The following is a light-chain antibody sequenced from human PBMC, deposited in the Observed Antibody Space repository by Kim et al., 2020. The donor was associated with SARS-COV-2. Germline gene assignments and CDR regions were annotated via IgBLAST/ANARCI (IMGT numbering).Light chain of an antibody. CDR1: QSVSSSS. CDR2: GAS. J-gene: IGKJ1*01. Sequence: IVLTQSPGTLSLSPGERATLSCRASQSVSSSSLAWYQQKPGQAPRLLIYGASSRATGIPDRFSGSGSGTDFTLTISRLEPEDFAVYYCQQYGSSPRTFGQGTKVDSK. CDR3: QQYGSSPRT. V-gene: IGKV3-20*01.